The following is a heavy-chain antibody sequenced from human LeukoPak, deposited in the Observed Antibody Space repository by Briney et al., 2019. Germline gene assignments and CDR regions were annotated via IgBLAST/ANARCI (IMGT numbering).Heavy chain of an antibody. CDR2: MNPNSGNT. CDR1: GYTFTSYD. J-gene: IGHJ6*03. D-gene: IGHD3-10*01. V-gene: IGHV1-8*03. Sequence: ASVKVSCKASGYTFTSYDINWVRQAAGQGLEWMGWMNPNSGNTGYAQKFQGRVTITRNTSISTAYTELSSLRSEDTAVYYCARGYYYGSGSYYNPIYYYYYYMDVWGKGTTVTVSS. CDR3: ARGYYYGSGSYYNPIYYYYYYMDV.